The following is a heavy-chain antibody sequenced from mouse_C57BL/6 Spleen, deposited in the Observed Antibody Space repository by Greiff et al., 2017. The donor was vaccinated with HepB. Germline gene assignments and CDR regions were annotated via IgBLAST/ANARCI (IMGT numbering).Heavy chain of an antibody. CDR1: GYTFTSYW. V-gene: IGHV1-53*01. Sequence: VQLQQSGTELVKPGASVKLSCKASGYTFTSYWMHWVKQRPGQGLEWIGNINPSNGGTNYNEKFKSKATLTVDKSSSTAYMQLSSLTAEDSAVYYGARGEGYYGYDGDFDYWGQGTTLTVSS. J-gene: IGHJ2*01. CDR2: INPSNGGT. D-gene: IGHD2-2*01. CDR3: ARGEGYYGYDGDFDY.